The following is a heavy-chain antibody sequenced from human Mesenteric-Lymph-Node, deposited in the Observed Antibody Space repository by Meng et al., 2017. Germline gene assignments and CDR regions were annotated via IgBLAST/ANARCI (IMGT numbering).Heavy chain of an antibody. CDR3: ATWVADCSSTSCHFDY. J-gene: IGHJ4*02. D-gene: IGHD2-2*01. CDR2: IIPIFGTA. CDR1: GGTFRSYV. V-gene: IGHV1-69*06. Sequence: QVGVVQSGVGGRMPGFSVKVSCQASGGTFRSYVLRWVGQAPGQGLEWMGGIIPIFGTANYAQKFQGRVTITADKSTSTAYMELSSLRSEDTAVYYCATWVADCSSTSCHFDYWGQGTLVTVSS.